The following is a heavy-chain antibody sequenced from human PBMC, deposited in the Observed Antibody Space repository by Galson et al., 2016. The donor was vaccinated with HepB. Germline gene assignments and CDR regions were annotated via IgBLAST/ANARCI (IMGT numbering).Heavy chain of an antibody. J-gene: IGHJ1*01. V-gene: IGHV3-7*03. Sequence: SLRLSCATSGFTFSSVWMSWVRQAPGKGLEWVANIKPDGSEKYYVDSLKGRFTISRDNAKNALYLQMNSPRAEDTAVYYCALYYYDSSGFVEYFQQWGQGTRVTVSS. CDR3: ALYYYDSSGFVEYFQQ. CDR2: IKPDGSEK. CDR1: GFTFSSVW. D-gene: IGHD3-22*01.